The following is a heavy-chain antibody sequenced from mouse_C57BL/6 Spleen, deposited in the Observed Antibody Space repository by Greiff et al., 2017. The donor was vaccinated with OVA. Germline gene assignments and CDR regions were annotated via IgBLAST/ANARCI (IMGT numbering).Heavy chain of an antibody. CDR1: GYTFTSYD. CDR3: ARYGGDAMDY. Sequence: QVQLKESGPELVKPGASVKLSCKASGYTFTSYDINWVKQRPGQGLEWIGWIYPRVGSTKYNEKFKGKATLTVATSSSTAYMELHSLTSEDSAVYFCARYGGDAMDYWGQGTSVTVSS. D-gene: IGHD1-1*02. CDR2: IYPRVGST. V-gene: IGHV1-85*01. J-gene: IGHJ4*01.